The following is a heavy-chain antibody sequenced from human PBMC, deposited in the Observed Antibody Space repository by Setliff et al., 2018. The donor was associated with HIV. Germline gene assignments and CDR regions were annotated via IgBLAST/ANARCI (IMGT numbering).Heavy chain of an antibody. V-gene: IGHV5-51*01. CDR1: EYSFTNNW. CDR2: IYPGDSDI. Sequence: GESLKISCKGSEYSFTNNWIGWVRQMPGKGLEWMGVIYPGDSDIRYSPSFQGQVTISADKAISTAYLQWSSLKASDTGMYYCARAGRGGGSYWTFDYWGQGTLVTVSS. D-gene: IGHD1-26*01. CDR3: ARAGRGGGSYWTFDY. J-gene: IGHJ4*02.